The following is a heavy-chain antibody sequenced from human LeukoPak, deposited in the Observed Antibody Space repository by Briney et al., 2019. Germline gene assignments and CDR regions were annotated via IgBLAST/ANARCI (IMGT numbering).Heavy chain of an antibody. CDR3: ARDLNRAVAGSPFDY. J-gene: IGHJ4*02. D-gene: IGHD6-19*01. CDR2: IYSGGST. V-gene: IGHV3-66*01. Sequence: GGSLRLSCAASGFTVSSNYMSWVRQAPGKGLEWVSVIYSGGSTYYADSVKGRFTISRDNSKNTLYLQMNSLRAEDTAVYYCARDLNRAVAGSPFDYWGQGTLVTVSS. CDR1: GFTVSSNY.